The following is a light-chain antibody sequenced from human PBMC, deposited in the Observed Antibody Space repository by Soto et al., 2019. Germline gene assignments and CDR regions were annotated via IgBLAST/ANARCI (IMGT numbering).Light chain of an antibody. Sequence: DIQMTQSPSSLSASVRDRVTITCRASQSISSYLNWYQQKPGKAPKLLIYAASSLPSGVPSRFSGSGSGTDFTLTISSLHPEDFATYYCQQSYSTPWTFGQGTKVEIK. V-gene: IGKV1-39*01. CDR2: AAS. CDR1: QSISSY. CDR3: QQSYSTPWT. J-gene: IGKJ1*01.